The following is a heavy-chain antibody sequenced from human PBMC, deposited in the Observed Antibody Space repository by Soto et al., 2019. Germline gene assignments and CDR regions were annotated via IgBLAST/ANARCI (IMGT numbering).Heavy chain of an antibody. CDR2: INAGNGNT. Sequence: ASVKVSCKASGYTFTSYAMHWVRQAPGQRLEWMGWINAGNGNTKYSQKFQGRVTITRDTSASTVYMELSSLRSEDTAVYYCARSNDYSPYYYYYYGMDVWGQGTTVTVSS. D-gene: IGHD4-4*01. V-gene: IGHV1-3*01. CDR1: GYTFTSYA. J-gene: IGHJ6*02. CDR3: ARSNDYSPYYYYYYGMDV.